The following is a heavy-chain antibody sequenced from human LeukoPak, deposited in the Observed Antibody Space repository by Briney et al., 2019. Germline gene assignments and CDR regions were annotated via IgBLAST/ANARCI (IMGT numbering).Heavy chain of an antibody. Sequence: PSETLSLTCTVSGGSISSSSYYWGWLRQPPGKGLEWIGSIYYSGSTYYNPSLKSRVTISVDTSKNQFSLKLSSVTAADTAVYYCAIQAAAGNVPGFDYWGQGTLVTVSS. J-gene: IGHJ4*02. CDR2: IYYSGST. CDR1: GGSISSSSYY. V-gene: IGHV4-39*07. CDR3: AIQAAAGNVPGFDY. D-gene: IGHD6-13*01.